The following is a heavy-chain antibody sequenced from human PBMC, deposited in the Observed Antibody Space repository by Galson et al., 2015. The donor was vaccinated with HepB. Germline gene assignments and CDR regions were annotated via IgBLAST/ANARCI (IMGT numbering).Heavy chain of an antibody. V-gene: IGHV5-51*01. J-gene: IGHJ3*02. D-gene: IGHD1-26*01. Sequence: QSGAEVKKPGESLKISCKGSGYSFTSYWIGWVRQMPGKGLEWMGIIYPGDSDTRYSPSFQGQVTISADKSISTAYLQWSSLKASDTAMYYCARHASQGGSYPGQAFDIWGQGTMVTVSS. CDR2: IYPGDSDT. CDR3: ARHASQGGSYPGQAFDI. CDR1: GYSFTSYW.